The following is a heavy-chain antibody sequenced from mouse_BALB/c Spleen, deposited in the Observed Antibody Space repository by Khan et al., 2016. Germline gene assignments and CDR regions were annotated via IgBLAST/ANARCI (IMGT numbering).Heavy chain of an antibody. Sequence: VQLQQSGAELVKPGASVKLSCTASGFNIKDTYMHWVKQRPEQGLEWIGRIDPANGNTKYDPKFQCKATITADTSSNTAYLQLSSLTSEDTAVKYCTRGNGCYAWYAYWRQGTLITVSA. CDR1: GFNIKDTY. CDR2: IDPANGNT. J-gene: IGHJ3*01. V-gene: IGHV14-3*02. D-gene: IGHD2-3*01. CDR3: TRGNGCYAWYAY.